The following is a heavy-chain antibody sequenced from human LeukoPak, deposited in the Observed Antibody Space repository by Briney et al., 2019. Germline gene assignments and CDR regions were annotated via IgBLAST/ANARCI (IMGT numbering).Heavy chain of an antibody. CDR2: INPNSGGT. CDR1: GYTFTGYY. CDR3: ARDFSNRLVRLSDWFDP. V-gene: IGHV1-2*02. D-gene: IGHD3-10*01. J-gene: IGHJ5*02. Sequence: ASVKVSCKASGYTFTGYYMHWVRQAPGQGLEWMGWINPNSGGTNYAQKFQGRVTMTRDTSISTAYMELSRLRSDDTAVYYCARDFSNRLVRLSDWFDPWGQGTLVTVSS.